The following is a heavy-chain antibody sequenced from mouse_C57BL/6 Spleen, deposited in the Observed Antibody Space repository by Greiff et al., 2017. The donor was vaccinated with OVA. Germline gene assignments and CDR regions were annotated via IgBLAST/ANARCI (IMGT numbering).Heavy chain of an antibody. CDR2: IHPNSGST. Sequence: VQLQQPGAELVKPGASVKLSCKASGYTFTSYWMHWVKQRPGQGLEWIGIIHPNSGSTNYNEKLKSKATLAVDKSSSTVYMQLSSLTSEDSAVYYCAREDYGSRIWFAYWGQGTLVTVSA. V-gene: IGHV1-64*01. J-gene: IGHJ3*01. CDR1: GYTFTSYW. D-gene: IGHD1-1*01. CDR3: AREDYGSRIWFAY.